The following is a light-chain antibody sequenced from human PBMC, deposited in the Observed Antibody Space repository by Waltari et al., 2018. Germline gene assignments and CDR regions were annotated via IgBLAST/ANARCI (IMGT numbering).Light chain of an antibody. CDR1: SSDVAGSDY. CDR3: ASYTSTSTWV. Sequence: QSALPQPASVSGSPGQSIAISCTGTSSDVAGSDYVSWYQHHPGKAPKVLIYDVTKRPSGVSDRFSGSKSGNTASLTISGLQADDEADFFCASYTSTSTWVFGGGTKLTVL. V-gene: IGLV2-14*03. CDR2: DVT. J-gene: IGLJ3*02.